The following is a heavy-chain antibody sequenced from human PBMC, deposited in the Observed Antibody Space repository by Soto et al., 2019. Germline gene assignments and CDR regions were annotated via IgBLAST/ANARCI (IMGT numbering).Heavy chain of an antibody. CDR3: VSSSLDGDLNWFDP. CDR2: IYYSGST. D-gene: IGHD4-17*01. J-gene: IGHJ5*02. CDR1: GGSISSYY. V-gene: IGHV4-59*08. Sequence: QVQLQESGPGLVKPSETLSLTCTVSGGSISSYYWSWILQPPGKGLEWIGYIYYSGSTNYNPSLRRRVTISVDTSKNQFSLKLSSVTAADTAVYYCVSSSLDGDLNWFDPWGQGTLVTVSS.